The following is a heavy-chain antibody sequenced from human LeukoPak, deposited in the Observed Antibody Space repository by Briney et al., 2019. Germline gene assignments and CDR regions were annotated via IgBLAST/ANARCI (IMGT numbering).Heavy chain of an antibody. J-gene: IGHJ4*02. V-gene: IGHV1-18*01. CDR3: ARVRPHYDSSGYSRGYFDY. D-gene: IGHD3-22*01. CDR2: ISAYNGNT. Sequence: GASVKVSCKASGYTFTSYGISWVRQAPGQGLEWMGWISAYNGNTNYAQKLQGRVTITADKSTSTAYMELSSLRSEDTAVYYCARVRPHYDSSGYSRGYFDYWGQGTLVTVSS. CDR1: GYTFTSYG.